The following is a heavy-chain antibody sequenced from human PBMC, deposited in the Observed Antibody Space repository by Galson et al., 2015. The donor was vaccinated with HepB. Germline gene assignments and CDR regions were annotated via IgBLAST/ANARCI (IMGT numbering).Heavy chain of an antibody. Sequence: SLRLSCAASGFTFSSYGMHWVRQAPGKGLEWVAVISYDGSNKYYADSVKGRFTISRDNSKNTPYLQMNSLRAEDTAVYYCAKDRGYCSGGSCYPYFDYWGQGTLVTVSS. CDR3: AKDRGYCSGGSCYPYFDY. V-gene: IGHV3-30*18. CDR2: ISYDGSNK. J-gene: IGHJ4*02. D-gene: IGHD2-15*01. CDR1: GFTFSSYG.